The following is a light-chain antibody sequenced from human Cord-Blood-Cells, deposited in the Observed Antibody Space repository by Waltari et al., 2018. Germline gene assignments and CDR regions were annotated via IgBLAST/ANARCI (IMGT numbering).Light chain of an antibody. V-gene: IGKV4-1*01. J-gene: IGKJ2*03. CDR2: WSS. CDR1: QRVLYSSNNKNY. CDR3: QQYYSTPYS. Sequence: DIVMTQSPDSLAVSLGEWATINCKSSQRVLYSSNNKNYLAWYQQKPGPHPKLVIYWSSTRESGVPDLFSCCGSGADFALTIRSLQAEDVAVYYGQQYYSTPYSFGQGTKLEIK.